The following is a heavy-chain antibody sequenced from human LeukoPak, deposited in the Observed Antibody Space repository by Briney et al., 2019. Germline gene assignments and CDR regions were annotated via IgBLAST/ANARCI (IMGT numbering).Heavy chain of an antibody. V-gene: IGHV4-39*07. CDR1: GGSISSSSYY. D-gene: IGHD6-13*01. CDR2: IYYSGIT. Sequence: SETLSLTCTVSGGSISSSSYYWGWIRQPPGKGLEWIGSIYYSGITYYNPSLKSRVTISVDTSKNQFSLKLSSVTAADTAVYYCARRRDIAAAASDAFDIWGQGTMVTVSS. J-gene: IGHJ3*02. CDR3: ARRRDIAAAASDAFDI.